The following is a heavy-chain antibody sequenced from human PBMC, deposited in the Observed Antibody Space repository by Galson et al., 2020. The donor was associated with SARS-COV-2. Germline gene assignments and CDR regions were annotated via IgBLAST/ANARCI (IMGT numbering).Heavy chain of an antibody. CDR1: GFTFSSYA. J-gene: IGHJ4*02. Sequence: GESPKISCAASGFTFSSYAMHWVRQAPGKGLEWVAVISNDGSNRYYADSVKGRFTISRDNSKNTLFLQMNSLRVEDTAVYYCAKGPRFGELLSPFDSWGQGTLVTVSS. CDR2: ISNDGSNR. V-gene: IGHV3-30-3*01. CDR3: AKGPRFGELLSPFDS. D-gene: IGHD3-10*01.